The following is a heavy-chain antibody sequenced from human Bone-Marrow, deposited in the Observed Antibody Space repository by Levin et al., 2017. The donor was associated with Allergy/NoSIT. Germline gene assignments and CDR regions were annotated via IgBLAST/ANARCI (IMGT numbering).Heavy chain of an antibody. CDR2: VSSDGSST. Sequence: GESLKISCEASGFSFDNNWMHWVRQAPGKGLEWVSRVSSDGSSTTYADSVKGRFTISRDNVKNTLYLQMTSVRVEDTAVYYCARVGISILGLPDYWYFDLWGRGTRVTVSS. CDR3: ARVGISILGLPDYWYFDL. J-gene: IGHJ2*01. D-gene: IGHD2-21*02. CDR1: GFSFDNNW. V-gene: IGHV3-74*01.